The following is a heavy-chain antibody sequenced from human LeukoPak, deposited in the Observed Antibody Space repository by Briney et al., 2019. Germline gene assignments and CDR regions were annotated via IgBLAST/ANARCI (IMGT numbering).Heavy chain of an antibody. CDR2: IIPIFGTA. J-gene: IGHJ4*02. D-gene: IGHD3-3*01. CDR3: ARPRTYYDFWRGYPPFDY. V-gene: IGHV1-69*13. CDR1: GGTFSSYA. Sequence: SVKVSCKASGGTFSSYAISWVRQAPGQGLEWMGGIIPIFGTANYAQKFQGRVTITADESTTTVYMELSSLRSEDTAVYYCARPRTYYDFWRGYPPFDYWGQGTLVTVSS.